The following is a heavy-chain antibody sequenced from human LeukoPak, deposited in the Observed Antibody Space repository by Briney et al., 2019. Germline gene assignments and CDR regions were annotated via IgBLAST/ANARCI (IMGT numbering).Heavy chain of an antibody. CDR2: IKQDGGEK. CDR1: GFTFSNYC. D-gene: IGHD3-22*01. Sequence: GGSLRLSCAASGFTFSNYCMSWVRQAPGKGLEWVANIKQDGGEKYYVDSVKGRFTISRDNAKNSLYLQMNSLRAEDTAVYYCARVGAMIVVVSYYMDVWGKGTTVTVSS. V-gene: IGHV3-7*01. CDR3: ARVGAMIVVVSYYMDV. J-gene: IGHJ6*03.